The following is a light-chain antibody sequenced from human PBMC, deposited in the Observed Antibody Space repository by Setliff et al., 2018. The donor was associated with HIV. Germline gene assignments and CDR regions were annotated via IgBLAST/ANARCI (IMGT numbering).Light chain of an antibody. CDR3: SSYTSSDTYV. CDR1: SSDIGGYNY. V-gene: IGLV2-14*01. J-gene: IGLJ1*01. Sequence: QSALAQPASVSGSPGQSITISCTGTSSDIGGYNYVSWYQQYPGKAPKFIIYRVSDRPSGISNRFSGSKSGNTASLTISGLQAEDEGDYYCSSYTSSDTYVFGTGTKATVL. CDR2: RVS.